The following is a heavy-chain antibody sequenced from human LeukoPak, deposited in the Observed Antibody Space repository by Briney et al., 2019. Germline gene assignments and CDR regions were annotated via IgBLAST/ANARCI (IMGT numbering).Heavy chain of an antibody. D-gene: IGHD4-11*01. CDR1: GFTFSSYA. V-gene: IGHV3-23*01. Sequence: GGSLRLSCAASGFTFSSYAMSWVRQAPGKGLEWVSAISGSGGSTYYADSVKGRFTISRDNSKNMLYLQMNSLRAEDTAVYYCAKVGTTVTTYYYYYMDVWGQGTTVTVSS. CDR3: AKVGTTVTTYYYYYMDV. CDR2: ISGSGGST. J-gene: IGHJ6*03.